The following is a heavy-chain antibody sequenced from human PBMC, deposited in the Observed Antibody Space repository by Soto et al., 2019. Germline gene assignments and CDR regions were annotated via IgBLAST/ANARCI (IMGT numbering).Heavy chain of an antibody. CDR2: IGTAGDT. CDR1: GFTFSSYD. CDR3: ARGRYSYDPYYYYGMDV. J-gene: IGHJ6*02. V-gene: IGHV3-13*01. Sequence: LRLSFAASGFTFSSYDMHWVRQATGKGLEWVSAIGTAGDTYYPGSVKGRFTISRENAKNSLYLQMNSLRAGDTAVYYCARGRYSYDPYYYYGMDVWGQGTTVTVSS. D-gene: IGHD5-18*01.